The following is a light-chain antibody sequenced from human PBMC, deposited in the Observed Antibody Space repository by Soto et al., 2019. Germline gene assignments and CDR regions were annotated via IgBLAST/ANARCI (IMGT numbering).Light chain of an antibody. CDR3: QSSDNSNHWV. Sequence: NFMLTQPHSVSESPGKTVTISCTRSSGSIATNYVQWYQQRPGSSPTTVVYEDNQRPSGVPDRFSGSIDSSSNSASLTISGLKTEDEADYYCQSSDNSNHWVFGGGTKLTVL. V-gene: IGLV6-57*01. J-gene: IGLJ3*02. CDR2: EDN. CDR1: SGSIATNY.